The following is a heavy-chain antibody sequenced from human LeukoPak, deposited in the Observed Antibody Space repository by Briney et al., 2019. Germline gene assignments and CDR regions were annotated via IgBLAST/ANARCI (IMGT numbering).Heavy chain of an antibody. CDR1: GFTFSSYW. V-gene: IGHV3-74*01. CDR3: AKDPEGARRGGYYYGMDV. J-gene: IGHJ6*02. CDR2: INSDGSST. Sequence: GGSLRLSCAASGFTFSSYWMHWVRQAPGKGLVWVSRINSDGSSTSYADSVKGRFTISRDNAKNTLYLQMNSLRAEDTAVYYCAKDPEGARRGGYYYGMDVWGQGTTVTVSS. D-gene: IGHD1-14*01.